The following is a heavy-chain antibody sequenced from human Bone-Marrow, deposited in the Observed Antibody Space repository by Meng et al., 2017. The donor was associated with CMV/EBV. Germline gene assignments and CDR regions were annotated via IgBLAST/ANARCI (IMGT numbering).Heavy chain of an antibody. V-gene: IGHV3-21*06. J-gene: IGHJ6*02. CDR2: ISSSSRYK. CDR3: ARDGPVLRGAEHFWSGNKKYGMDV. CDR1: RFFFSINS. Sequence: LSLTCAGSRFFFSINSMNWVRQAPGKRLEWVSSISSSSRYKYYADSVKGRFTISRDNAKNSLYLQLDSLRAEDTAVYYCARDGPVLRGAEHFWSGNKKYGMDVWGQGTTVTVSS. D-gene: IGHD3-3*02.